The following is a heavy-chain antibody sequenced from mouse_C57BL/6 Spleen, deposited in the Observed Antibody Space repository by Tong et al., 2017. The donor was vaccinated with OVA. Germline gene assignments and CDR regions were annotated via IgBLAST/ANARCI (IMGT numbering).Heavy chain of an antibody. Sequence: VQLQESGAELVKPGASVKLSCKASGYTFTSYYMYWVKQRPGQGLEWFGEINPSNGGTNFNEKFKSKATLTVDKSSSTAYMQLSSLTSEDSAVYYCTRGAMAFDYWGQGTTLTVSS. D-gene: IGHD1-1*02. J-gene: IGHJ2*01. CDR2: INPSNGGT. CDR3: TRGAMAFDY. CDR1: GYTFTSYY. V-gene: IGHV1S81*02.